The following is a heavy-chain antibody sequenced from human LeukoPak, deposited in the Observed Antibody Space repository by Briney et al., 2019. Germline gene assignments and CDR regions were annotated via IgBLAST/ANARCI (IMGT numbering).Heavy chain of an antibody. V-gene: IGHV4-31*03. CDR2: IHYSGST. Sequence: TLSLTCSVSGAPINSGGHYWSWIRQHPGKGLEWIGYIHYSGSTSYNPSLKSRVTISLDTSKNHFSLKLSSVTAADTAVYYCASALYYYYMDVWGKGTTVTVSS. J-gene: IGHJ6*03. CDR3: ASALYYYYMDV. CDR1: GAPINSGGHY.